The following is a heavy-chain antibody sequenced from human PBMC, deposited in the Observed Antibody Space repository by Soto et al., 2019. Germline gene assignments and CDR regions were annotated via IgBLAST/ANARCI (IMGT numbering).Heavy chain of an antibody. D-gene: IGHD1-20*01. CDR2: IERDDDDK. Sequence: VSGPTLVNPTETLTLTCTFSGFSITSPGMSVSWIRQPPGRALEWLALIERDDDDKYYSTSLKTRLTISKDTRKNQVVLTMANMDPADTATYYCARSIRGPRKFNGMDVWGQGXTVTVSS. J-gene: IGHJ6*02. V-gene: IGHV2-70*13. CDR3: ARSIRGPRKFNGMDV. CDR1: GFSITSPGMS.